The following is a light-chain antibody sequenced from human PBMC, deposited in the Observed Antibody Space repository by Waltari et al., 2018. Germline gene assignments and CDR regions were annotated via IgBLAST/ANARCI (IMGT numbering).Light chain of an antibody. V-gene: IGLV2-8*01. CDR3: SSYTGSNNSLV. CDR2: EVS. Sequence: QSALTQPPSASGSPGQSVTISCTGTSSDVGAYNFVSWHQQHPRKAPKLMIYEVSKRPSGVPVRFSASKSGNPASLIVSGLQAEDEADYYCSSYTGSNNSLVFGGGTKLTVL. CDR1: SSDVGAYNF. J-gene: IGLJ3*02.